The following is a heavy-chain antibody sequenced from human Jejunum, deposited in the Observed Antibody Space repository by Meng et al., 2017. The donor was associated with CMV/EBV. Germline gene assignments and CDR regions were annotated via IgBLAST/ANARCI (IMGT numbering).Heavy chain of an antibody. J-gene: IGHJ3*02. CDR3: ARAVMDI. V-gene: IGHV1-2*02. CDR2: INPNDGGT. Sequence: KVCCKACGCTFTGQYIHWVRQAPGRGLEWMGWINPNDGGTNYAQEYQGRVTMTRDTSISTAYMELNRLRSDDTAVYFCARAVMDIWGQGTMVTVSS. CDR1: GCTFTGQY. D-gene: IGHD2-21*01.